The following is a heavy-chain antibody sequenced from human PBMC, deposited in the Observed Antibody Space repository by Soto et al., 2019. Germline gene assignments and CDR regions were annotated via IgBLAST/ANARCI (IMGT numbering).Heavy chain of an antibody. Sequence: EVQLLESGGDLIQPGGSLRLSCVASGITFGSRAMSWVRQAPGEGLEWVSSISSSSSYIYYADSVKGRFTISRDNAKNSLYLQMNSLRAEDTAVYYCARCVRGSYGYAGFDYWGQGTLVTVSS. CDR3: ARCVRGSYGYAGFDY. CDR2: ISSSSSYI. D-gene: IGHD5-18*01. CDR1: GITFGSRA. J-gene: IGHJ4*02. V-gene: IGHV3-21*01.